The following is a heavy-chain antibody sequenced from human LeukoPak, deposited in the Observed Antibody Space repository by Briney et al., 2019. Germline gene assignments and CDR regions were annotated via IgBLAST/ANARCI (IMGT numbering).Heavy chain of an antibody. D-gene: IGHD5-12*01. Sequence: SETLSLTCTVSGGSVTYYYWSWIRQSPGKGLEWIGYIYYTGTSYNPSLKSRVTISADTSKNQFSLKLSSVTAADTAMYYCSYGYVDYFDYWGQGTLVTVSS. CDR3: SYGYVDYFDY. CDR2: IYYTGT. V-gene: IGHV4-59*08. CDR1: GGSVTYYY. J-gene: IGHJ4*02.